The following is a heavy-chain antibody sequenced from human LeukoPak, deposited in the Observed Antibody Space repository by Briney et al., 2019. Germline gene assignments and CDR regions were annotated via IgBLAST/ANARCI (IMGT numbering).Heavy chain of an antibody. Sequence: GGSLRLSCAASGFTFSSYAMSWVRQAPGKGLEWVSAISGSGGSTYYADSVKGRFTISRDNSKNTLYLQMNSLRAEDTAVYYCAKEREAWAAADNNYFDYWGQGTLVTVSS. J-gene: IGHJ4*02. CDR1: GFTFSSYA. D-gene: IGHD6-13*01. CDR3: AKEREAWAAADNNYFDY. V-gene: IGHV3-23*01. CDR2: ISGSGGST.